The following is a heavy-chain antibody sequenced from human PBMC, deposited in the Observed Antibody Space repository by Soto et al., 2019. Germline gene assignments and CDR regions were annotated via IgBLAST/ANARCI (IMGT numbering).Heavy chain of an antibody. D-gene: IGHD3-22*01. CDR2: IYYSGST. J-gene: IGHJ6*02. Sequence: SETLSLTCTVSGGSISSGDYYWSWIRQHPGKGLEWIGYIYYSGSTYYNPSLKSRVTISVDTSKNQFSLKLSSVTAADTAVYYCARSALTYYYDSSGYSNVRPYYYYGMDVWGQGTTVTVSS. CDR3: ARSALTYYYDSSGYSNVRPYYYYGMDV. CDR1: GGSISSGDYY. V-gene: IGHV4-30-4*08.